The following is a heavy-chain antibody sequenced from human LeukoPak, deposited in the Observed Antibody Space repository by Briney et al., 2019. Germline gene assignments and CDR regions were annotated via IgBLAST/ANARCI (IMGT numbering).Heavy chain of an antibody. V-gene: IGHV1-8*03. J-gene: IGHJ4*02. CDR1: GYTFTSYN. CDR2: MNPNSGNT. Sequence: ASVKVSCKASGYTFTSYNINWVRQATGQGLEWMGWMNPNSGNTGYAQKFQGRVTITRNTSISTAYMELSSLRSEDTAVYYCARGLYSSRVDYWGQGTLVTVSS. D-gene: IGHD6-13*01. CDR3: ARGLYSSRVDY.